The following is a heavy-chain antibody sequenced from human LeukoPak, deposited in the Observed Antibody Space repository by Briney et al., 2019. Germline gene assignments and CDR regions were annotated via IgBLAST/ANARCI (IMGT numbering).Heavy chain of an antibody. D-gene: IGHD3-3*01. V-gene: IGHV1-69*01. CDR3: ARDRSPLRFLEWNDAFDI. CDR1: GGTFSSYA. CDR2: IIPIFGTA. J-gene: IGHJ3*02. Sequence: SVKVSCKASGGTFSSYAISWVRQAPGQGLEWTGGIIPIFGTANYAQKFQGRVTITADESTSTAYMELSSLRSEDTAVYYCARDRSPLRFLEWNDAFDIWGQGTMVTVSS.